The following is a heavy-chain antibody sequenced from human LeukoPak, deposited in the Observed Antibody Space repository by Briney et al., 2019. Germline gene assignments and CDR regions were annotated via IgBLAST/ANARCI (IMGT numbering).Heavy chain of an antibody. V-gene: IGHV1-2*02. CDR1: EYTFIGYF. CDR2: INPNTVGR. J-gene: IGHJ6*02. Sequence: GASVRVSCKASEYTFIGYFRHGVRQAPGQRLEGMGGINPNTVGRNYGQKFQGRVTMTRDTSISTAYMELSGLKYDDTAVYYCARARGYCGGDTCHIYGMDVWGQGTTVTVSS. CDR3: ARARGYCGGDTCHIYGMDV. D-gene: IGHD2-15*01.